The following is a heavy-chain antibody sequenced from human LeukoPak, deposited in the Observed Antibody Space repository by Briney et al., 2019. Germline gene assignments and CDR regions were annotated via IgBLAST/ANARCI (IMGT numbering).Heavy chain of an antibody. D-gene: IGHD6-19*01. J-gene: IGHJ4*02. CDR3: ARDGRAVSFFAY. CDR1: GGSISGYY. Sequence: SETLSLTCTVSGGSISGYYWSWIRQPPGKGLEWVGYISYSGSTNYNPSLKSRVTISVDTSKNQFSLKLSSVTAADTAIYYCARDGRAVSFFAYWGQGTLVTVSS. CDR2: ISYSGST. V-gene: IGHV4-59*01.